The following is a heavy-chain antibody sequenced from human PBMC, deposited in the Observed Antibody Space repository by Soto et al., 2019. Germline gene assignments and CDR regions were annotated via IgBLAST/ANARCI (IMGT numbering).Heavy chain of an antibody. J-gene: IGHJ4*02. CDR2: ISGSGGST. Sequence: EVQLLESGGGLVQPGGSLRLSCAASGFTFSSYAMSWVRQAPGKGLEWVSAISGSGGSTYYADSVKGRFTISRDNSKNKLYLQMNSLRAEDTAVYYCAKGDTAMVNGLSVDYWGQGTLVTVSS. CDR1: GFTFSSYA. CDR3: AKGDTAMVNGLSVDY. D-gene: IGHD5-18*01. V-gene: IGHV3-23*01.